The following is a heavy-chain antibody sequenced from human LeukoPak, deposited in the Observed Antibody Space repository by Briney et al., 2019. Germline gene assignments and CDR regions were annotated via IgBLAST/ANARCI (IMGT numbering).Heavy chain of an antibody. V-gene: IGHV3-21*01. J-gene: IGHJ4*02. CDR2: ISSSSSYI. Sequence: GGSLRLSCAASGVSFTTYSMNWVRQAPGKGLEWVSSISSSSSYIYYADSVRGRFTISRDNAKNSLYLQMSGLRAEDTAVYYCARGDSSGWDYFDYWGQGTLVTVSS. CDR3: ARGDSSGWDYFDY. D-gene: IGHD6-19*01. CDR1: GVSFTTYS.